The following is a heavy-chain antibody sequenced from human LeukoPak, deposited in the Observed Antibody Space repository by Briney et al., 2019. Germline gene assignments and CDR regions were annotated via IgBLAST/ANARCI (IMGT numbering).Heavy chain of an antibody. Sequence: ASVKVSCKASGYTFTGYYMHWVRQAPGQGLEWMEWINPNSGGTNYAQKFQGRVTMTRDTSISTAYMELSRLRSDDTAVYYCARGPVFFAYFDYWGQGTLVTVSS. CDR2: INPNSGGT. CDR3: ARGPVFFAYFDY. V-gene: IGHV1-2*02. J-gene: IGHJ4*02. CDR1: GYTFTGYY. D-gene: IGHD3-3*01.